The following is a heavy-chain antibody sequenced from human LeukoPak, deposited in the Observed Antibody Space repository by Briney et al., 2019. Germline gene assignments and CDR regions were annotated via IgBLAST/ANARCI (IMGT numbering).Heavy chain of an antibody. CDR2: IYYSGST. CDR3: ARDRPIVGATDAFDN. Sequence: SETLSLTCTVSGGSISSYYWSWIRQPPGKGLEWIGYIYYSGSTNYNPSLKSRVTISVDTSKNQFSLKLSSVTAADTAVCYCARDRPIVGATDAFDNWGQGTMVTVSS. D-gene: IGHD1-26*01. J-gene: IGHJ3*02. V-gene: IGHV4-59*01. CDR1: GGSISSYY.